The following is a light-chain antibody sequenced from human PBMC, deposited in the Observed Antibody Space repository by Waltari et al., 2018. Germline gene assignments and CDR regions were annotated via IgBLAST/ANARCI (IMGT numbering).Light chain of an antibody. J-gene: IGLJ2*01. Sequence: QSALTQPASVSGSPGQSITVSCTGTSSDVGSYNLVSWYQQHPGKAPKRMIYEGSKRPSGVSNRFSGSKPGNTASLTISGLQAEDEADYYCCSYAGSSTLLFGGGTKVTVL. V-gene: IGLV2-23*01. CDR3: CSYAGSSTLL. CDR1: SSDVGSYNL. CDR2: EGS.